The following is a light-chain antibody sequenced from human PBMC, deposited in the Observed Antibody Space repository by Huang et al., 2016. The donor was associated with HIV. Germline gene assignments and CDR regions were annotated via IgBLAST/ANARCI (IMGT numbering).Light chain of an antibody. CDR1: QTISTF. CDR2: SAY. V-gene: IGKV1-39*01. J-gene: IGKJ2*01. Sequence: DIQMTQSPSSLSASVGDRVTLTCRASQTISTFLNWYQQKPGKAPKILIYSAYSLQSGVTSKFSGSGSGTDFTLTISSLQPEDFATYYCQQGYSTPYTFGQGTKLEIK. CDR3: QQGYSTPYT.